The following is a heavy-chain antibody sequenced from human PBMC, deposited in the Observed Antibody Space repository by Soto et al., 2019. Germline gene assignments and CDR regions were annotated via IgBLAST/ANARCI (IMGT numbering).Heavy chain of an antibody. J-gene: IGHJ3*01. CDR2: IHYSGST. V-gene: IGHV4-59*01. D-gene: IGHD3-16*01. Sequence: SETLSLTCTVSGASISSSYWSWIRQSPGKRLEWIGYIHYSGSTKYNPSLDSRVTISVDTSKNQFSLKLSSVTAADTAAYYCVRGYYDGRGFSTTFDLWGQGTMVTVSS. CDR3: VRGYYDGRGFSTTFDL. CDR1: GASISSSY.